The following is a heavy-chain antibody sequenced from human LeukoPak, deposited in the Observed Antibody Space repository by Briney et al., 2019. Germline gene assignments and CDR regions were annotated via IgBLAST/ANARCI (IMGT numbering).Heavy chain of an antibody. CDR3: ASAIAAAGEDYYYGMDV. V-gene: IGHV4-4*02. D-gene: IGHD6-13*01. Sequence: SGTLSLTCAVSGGSISSSNWWSWVRQPPGKGLEWIGEIYHSGSTNYNPSLKSRVTISVDKSKNQFPLKLSSVTAADTAVYYCASAIAAAGEDYYYGMDVWGQGTTVTVSS. J-gene: IGHJ6*02. CDR2: IYHSGST. CDR1: GGSISSSNW.